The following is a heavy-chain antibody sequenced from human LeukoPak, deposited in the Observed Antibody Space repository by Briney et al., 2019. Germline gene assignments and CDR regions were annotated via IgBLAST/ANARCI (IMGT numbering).Heavy chain of an antibody. CDR2: IYSSGST. J-gene: IGHJ4*02. Sequence: PSETLSLTCTVSGDSISNYYWSWIRQPAGKGLEWIGRIYSSGSTNYNPSLKSRVTMPVDTSKNQFSLKVSSVTAADTAVYHCAREAAAGTFYFDYWGQGTLVTVSS. D-gene: IGHD6-13*01. CDR3: AREAAAGTFYFDY. V-gene: IGHV4-4*07. CDR1: GDSISNYY.